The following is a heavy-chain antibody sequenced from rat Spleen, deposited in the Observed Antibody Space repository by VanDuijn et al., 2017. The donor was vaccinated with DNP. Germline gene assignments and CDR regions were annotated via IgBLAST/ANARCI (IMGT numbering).Heavy chain of an antibody. V-gene: IGHV5-22*01. Sequence: EVQLVESGGGLVQPGRSLKLSCAASGFTFSDYYMAWVRQAPTRGLEWVAYITYDGGSTYYGDSVKGRFTISRDNAKNTLYLQMNSLRSEDTATYYCARYSLIPRVWDYWGQGVMVTVSS. CDR3: ARYSLIPRVWDY. D-gene: IGHD1-2*01. CDR2: ITYDGGST. J-gene: IGHJ2*01. CDR1: GFTFSDYY.